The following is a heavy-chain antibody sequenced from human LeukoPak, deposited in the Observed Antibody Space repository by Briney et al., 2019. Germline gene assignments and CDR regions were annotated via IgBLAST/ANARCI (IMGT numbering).Heavy chain of an antibody. Sequence: GGSLRLSCAGSGFTFSNYWMHWVRQAPGEGLVWVSRINSDGSSTNYADSVKGRFTISRDNAKNSLYLQMNSLRAEDTAVYYCARKDFWSGYYDYWGQGTLVTVSS. D-gene: IGHD3-3*01. J-gene: IGHJ4*02. CDR3: ARKDFWSGYYDY. CDR1: GFTFSNYW. V-gene: IGHV3-74*01. CDR2: INSDGSST.